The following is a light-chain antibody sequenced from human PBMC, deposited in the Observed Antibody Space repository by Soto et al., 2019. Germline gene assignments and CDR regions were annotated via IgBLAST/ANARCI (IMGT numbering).Light chain of an antibody. J-gene: IGKJ5*01. CDR2: DAF. V-gene: IGKV3-11*01. Sequence: EIVLTQSPDTLSLSPGERATLSCRASQSVSTYLAWYQQKPGQAPRLLIYDAFNRATGIPARFSGSGSGTDFTLTISSLEPEDFAVYYCQHRSNWPQTTFGQGTRLENK. CDR1: QSVSTY. CDR3: QHRSNWPQTT.